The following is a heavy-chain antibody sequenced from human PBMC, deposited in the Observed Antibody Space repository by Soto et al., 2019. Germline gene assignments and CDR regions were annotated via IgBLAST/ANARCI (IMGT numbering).Heavy chain of an antibody. CDR1: DFTFTTYG. Sequence: EVKLLESGGGLVQRGGSLRLSCAASDFTFTTYGMNWVRQAPGKGLQWVSGISGSGDSTYYADSVKGRFTISRDSSKNTVYLQMNSLKAEDTAVYYCARLGFVGEGDFWGQGILVTVSS. CDR3: ARLGFVGEGDF. J-gene: IGHJ4*02. D-gene: IGHD3-16*01. V-gene: IGHV3-23*01. CDR2: ISGSGDST.